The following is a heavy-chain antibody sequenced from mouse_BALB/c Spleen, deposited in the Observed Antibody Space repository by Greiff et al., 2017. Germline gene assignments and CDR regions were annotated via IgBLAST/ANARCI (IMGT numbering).Heavy chain of an antibody. V-gene: IGHV1-7*01. J-gene: IGHJ4*01. CDR2: INPSTGYT. CDR3: ARKSYYYAMDY. CDR1: GYTFTSYW. Sequence: QVQLQHSGAELAKPGASVKMSCKASGYTFTSYWMHWVKQRPGQGLEWIGYINPSTGYTEYNQKFKDKATLTADKSSSTAYMQLSSLTSEDSAVYYCARKSYYYAMDYWGQGTAGTVAS.